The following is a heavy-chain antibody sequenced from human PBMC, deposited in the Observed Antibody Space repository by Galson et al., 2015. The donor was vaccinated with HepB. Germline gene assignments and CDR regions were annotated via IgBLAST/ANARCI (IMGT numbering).Heavy chain of an antibody. D-gene: IGHD5-12*01. Sequence: SLRLSCAASGFTFSSYWMSWVRQAPGKGLEWVANIKQDGSEKYYVDSVKGRFTISRDNAKNSLYLQMNSLRAEDTAVYYCARVAHVDKDAFDIWGQGTMVTVSS. CDR2: IKQDGSEK. J-gene: IGHJ3*02. CDR1: GFTFSSYW. V-gene: IGHV3-7*03. CDR3: ARVAHVDKDAFDI.